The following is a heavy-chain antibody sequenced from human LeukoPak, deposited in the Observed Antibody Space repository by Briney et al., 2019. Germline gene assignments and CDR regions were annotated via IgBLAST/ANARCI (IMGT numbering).Heavy chain of an antibody. Sequence: KPSETLSLTCTVSGASISSSRSFWGWIRQPPGKGLEWIVSIFSGGNTYYNPSLNSRVSISIDTSKNQFSLKLTSVTAADTAEYYCARTKVAATGIPGDWWFDPWGQGILVTVSS. CDR3: ARTKVAATGIPGDWWFDP. V-gene: IGHV4-39*01. J-gene: IGHJ5*02. CDR2: IFSGGNT. D-gene: IGHD6-19*01. CDR1: GASISSSRSF.